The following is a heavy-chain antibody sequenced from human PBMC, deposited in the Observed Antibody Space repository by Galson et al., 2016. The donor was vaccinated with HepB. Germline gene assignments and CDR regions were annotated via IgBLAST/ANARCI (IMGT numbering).Heavy chain of an antibody. V-gene: IGHV4-34*01. D-gene: IGHD5-18*01. CDR2: INHSGST. CDR3: AGEGRYSYGYTSDY. J-gene: IGHJ4*02. CDR1: GGSYSGYY. Sequence: SETLSLTCAVYGGSYSGYYWSWIRQPPGKGLEWIGEINHSGSTNYNPSLKSRVTMSADTSKNQFSLKLSSVTAADTAVYYCAGEGRYSYGYTSDYWGQGTLVTVSS.